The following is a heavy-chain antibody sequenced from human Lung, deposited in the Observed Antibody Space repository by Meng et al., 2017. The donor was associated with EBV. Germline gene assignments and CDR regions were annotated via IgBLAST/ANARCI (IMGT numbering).Heavy chain of an antibody. CDR1: GGSVGSVTYH. J-gene: IGHJ5*02. CDR2: IDYSGST. Sequence: QVPAQAVGPVLAEPPETLSLPCIGSGGSVGSVTYHWSWIRKPPGKGMEWIGYIDYSGSTKYNHSLKSRVTISVDTSRNQFSLKLRSVTAADTAVYYCARVRTYYYGSGSYLFDWFDPWGQGTLVTVSS. V-gene: IGHV4-61*01. D-gene: IGHD3-10*01. CDR3: ARVRTYYYGSGSYLFDWFDP.